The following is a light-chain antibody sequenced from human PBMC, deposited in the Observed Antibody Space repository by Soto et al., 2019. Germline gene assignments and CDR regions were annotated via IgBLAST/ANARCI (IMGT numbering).Light chain of an antibody. J-gene: IGLJ2*01. CDR1: SSNIGAGYD. CDR3: RSFDSSLSVV. Sequence: QSVLTQPPSVSGAPGQRVTISCTGSSSNIGAGYDVPWYQQLPGRAPKLLIYGNTNRPSGVPDRFSGSKSGTSASLAITGLQAEDEADYYCRSFDSSLSVVFGGGTKVTVL. V-gene: IGLV1-40*01. CDR2: GNT.